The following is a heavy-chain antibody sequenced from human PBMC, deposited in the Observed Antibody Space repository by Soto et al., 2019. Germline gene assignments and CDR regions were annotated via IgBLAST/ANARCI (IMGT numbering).Heavy chain of an antibody. V-gene: IGHV2-5*01. J-gene: IGHJ4*02. Sequence: SGPTLVNPTQTLTLTCTFSGFSLSTSGVGVGWIRQPPGKALEWLALIYWNDDKRYSPSLKSRLTITKGTSKNQVVLTMTNMDPVDTATYYCAHLAVYRAVADFLCFDYWGQGTLVTVSS. CDR1: GFSLSTSGVG. CDR3: AHLAVYRAVADFLCFDY. D-gene: IGHD6-19*01. CDR2: IYWNDDK.